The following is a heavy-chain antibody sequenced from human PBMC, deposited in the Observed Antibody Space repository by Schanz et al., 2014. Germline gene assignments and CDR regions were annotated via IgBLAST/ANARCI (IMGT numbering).Heavy chain of an antibody. Sequence: EVQMLESEGGLVPPGGSLRLSCSASGFTFNSYAMSWVRQAPGKGLEWVASIGTIFLDTYYADSVKGRFRISRDNSKNTVYLQMNSLRAEDTALYFCATDYSGGGCHIWGQGTMVTVSS. D-gene: IGHD6-19*01. CDR1: GFTFNSYA. V-gene: IGHV3-23*01. CDR2: IGTIFLDT. CDR3: ATDYSGGGCHI. J-gene: IGHJ3*02.